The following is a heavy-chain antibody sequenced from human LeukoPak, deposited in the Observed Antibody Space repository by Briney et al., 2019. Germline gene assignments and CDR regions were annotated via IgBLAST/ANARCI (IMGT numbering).Heavy chain of an antibody. CDR1: GFTFRNYE. CDR3: ARLDFDY. CDR2: ISSSGSSI. V-gene: IGHV3-48*03. Sequence: GGSLRLSCAASGFTFRNYEMNWVRQVPGKGLEWVSYISSSGSSIYYADSVKGRFTISRDNAKNSLYLQMNSLTAEDTALYYCARLDFDYWGQGTLVTVSS. D-gene: IGHD6-6*01. J-gene: IGHJ4*02.